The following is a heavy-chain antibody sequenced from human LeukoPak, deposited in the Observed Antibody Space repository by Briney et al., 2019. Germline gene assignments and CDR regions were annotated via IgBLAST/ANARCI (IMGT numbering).Heavy chain of an antibody. CDR3: ARETPDSSGWD. D-gene: IGHD6-19*01. V-gene: IGHV3-7*01. CDR2: INQDGSKK. J-gene: IGHJ4*02. Sequence: GGSLRLSCAASRFTFSNYWMSWVRQAPGKGLEWVANINQDGSKKYYVDSVKGRFIISRDNAKNSLYLQMNSLRAEDTALYYCARETPDSSGWDWGQGTLVTVSS. CDR1: RFTFSNYW.